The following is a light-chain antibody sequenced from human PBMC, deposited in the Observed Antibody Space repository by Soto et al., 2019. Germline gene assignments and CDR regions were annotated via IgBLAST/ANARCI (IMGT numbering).Light chain of an antibody. CDR3: QQHGISHIT. Sequence: DIQLTQSPSFLSPSIGESVTITCRASQVISTSLAWYQVKPGKAPKLLIYAASTLESGVPSRLSATVSGTEFSLTISRLEPGDFTVYYCQQHGISHITFGQGTRL. J-gene: IGKJ5*01. CDR2: AAS. CDR1: QVISTS. V-gene: IGKV1-9*01.